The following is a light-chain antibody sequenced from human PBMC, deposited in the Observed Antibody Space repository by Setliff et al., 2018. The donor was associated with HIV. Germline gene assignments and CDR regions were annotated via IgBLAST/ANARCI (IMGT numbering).Light chain of an antibody. Sequence: QSVLTQPRSVSGSPGQSITISCTGTSSDVGAYNYVSWYQHHPGKAPKLRIYDVSNRPSGVSNRFSGSKSGNTASLTISGLQAEDEADYYCSSYTSTSTLFVFGTGTRSPS. CDR1: SSDVGAYNY. CDR3: SSYTSTSTLFV. V-gene: IGLV2-14*03. J-gene: IGLJ1*01. CDR2: DVS.